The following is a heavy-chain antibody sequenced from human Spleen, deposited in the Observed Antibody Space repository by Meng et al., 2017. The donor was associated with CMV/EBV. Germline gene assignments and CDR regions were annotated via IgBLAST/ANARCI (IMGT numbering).Heavy chain of an antibody. Sequence: SVKVSCKAFGGTFSSYAISWVRQAPGQGLEWMGGIIPIFGTANYAQKFQGRVTITTDESTSTAYMELSSLRSEDTAVYYCARGRCSSTSCYAYGMDVWGQGTTVTVSS. CDR3: ARGRCSSTSCYAYGMDV. J-gene: IGHJ6*02. D-gene: IGHD2-2*01. V-gene: IGHV1-69*05. CDR1: GGTFSSYA. CDR2: IIPIFGTA.